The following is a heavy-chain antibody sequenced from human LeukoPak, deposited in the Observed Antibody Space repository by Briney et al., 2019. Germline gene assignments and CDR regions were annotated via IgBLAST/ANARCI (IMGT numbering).Heavy chain of an antibody. Sequence: GGSLRLSCLASGFSFSRYEMNWVRQAPGKGLEWVSSISSSSSYIYYADSVKGRFTISRDNAKNSLYLQMNSLRAEDTAVYYCARDQYSSGWYYFDYWGQGTLVTVSS. CDR2: ISSSSSYI. V-gene: IGHV3-21*01. D-gene: IGHD6-19*01. J-gene: IGHJ4*02. CDR1: GFSFSRYE. CDR3: ARDQYSSGWYYFDY.